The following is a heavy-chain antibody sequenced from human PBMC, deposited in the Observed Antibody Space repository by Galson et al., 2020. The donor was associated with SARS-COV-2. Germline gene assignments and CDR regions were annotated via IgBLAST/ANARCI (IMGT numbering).Heavy chain of an antibody. CDR1: GGSFSGYY. Sequence: SQASETLSLTCAVYGGSFSGYYWSWIRQPPGKGLEWIGEINHSGSTNYNPSLKSRVTISVDTSKNQFSLKLSSVTAADTAVYYCARDRSSWYLDYWGQGTLVTVSS. D-gene: IGHD6-13*01. V-gene: IGHV4-34*01. CDR2: INHSGST. J-gene: IGHJ4*02. CDR3: ARDRSSWYLDY.